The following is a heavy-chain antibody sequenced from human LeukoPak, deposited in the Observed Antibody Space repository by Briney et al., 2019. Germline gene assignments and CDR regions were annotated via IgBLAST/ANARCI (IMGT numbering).Heavy chain of an antibody. CDR2: IYHSGST. D-gene: IGHD6-13*01. CDR1: GYSISSGYY. Sequence: SETLSLTCTVSGYSISSGYYWGWLRQPPGRGLEWIGTIYHSGSTYYNPSLKSRVTISVDTSKNQSSLKLSSVTAADTAVYFCARAYSSSWYFNWFDPWGQGTQVTVSS. V-gene: IGHV4-38-2*02. J-gene: IGHJ5*02. CDR3: ARAYSSSWYFNWFDP.